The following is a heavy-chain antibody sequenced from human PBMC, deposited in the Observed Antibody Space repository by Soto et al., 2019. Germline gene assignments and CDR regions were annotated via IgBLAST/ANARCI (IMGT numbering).Heavy chain of an antibody. CDR3: AKEDRVTGTGASDY. V-gene: IGHV3-23*01. CDR2: ISGSVGST. Sequence: GGSLRLSCAASGFTFSSYAMSCVRQAPGKGLEWVSAISGSVGSTYYADSVKGRFTISRDNSQNTLYLQMNSLRAEDTAVYYCAKEDRVTGTGASDYWCQGTPVTVSS. CDR1: GFTFSSYA. J-gene: IGHJ4*02. D-gene: IGHD1-1*01.